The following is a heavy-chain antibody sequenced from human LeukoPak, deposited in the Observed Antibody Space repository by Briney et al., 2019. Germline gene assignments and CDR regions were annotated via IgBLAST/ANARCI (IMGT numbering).Heavy chain of an antibody. V-gene: IGHV7-4-1*02. CDR1: GHTFTSYA. CDR2: INTNTGNP. Sequence: ASVKVSCKASGHTFTSYAMNWVRQAPGQGLEWMGWINTNTGNPTYAQGFTGRFVFSLDTSVSTAYLQISSLKAEDTAVYYCARDHGDYVGSDDAFDIWGQGTMVTVSS. J-gene: IGHJ3*02. CDR3: ARDHGDYVGSDDAFDI. D-gene: IGHD4-17*01.